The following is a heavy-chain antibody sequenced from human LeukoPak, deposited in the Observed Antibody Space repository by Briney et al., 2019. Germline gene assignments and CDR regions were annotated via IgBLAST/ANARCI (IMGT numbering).Heavy chain of an antibody. Sequence: SETLSPTCAVSGGSISSGGYYWSWIRQHPGKGLEWIGYIYYSGSTYYNPSLKSRVTISVDTSKNQFSLKLSSVTAADTAVYYCARVILLLSAWFDPWGQGTLVTVSS. V-gene: IGHV4-31*11. J-gene: IGHJ5*02. CDR1: GGSISSGGYY. D-gene: IGHD2-21*02. CDR2: IYYSGST. CDR3: ARVILLLSAWFDP.